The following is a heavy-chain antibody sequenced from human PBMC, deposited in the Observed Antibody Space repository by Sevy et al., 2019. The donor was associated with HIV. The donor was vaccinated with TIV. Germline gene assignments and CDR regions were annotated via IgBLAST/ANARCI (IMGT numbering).Heavy chain of an antibody. V-gene: IGHV3-20*04. CDR3: AREPPRYCSGGSCYTYPDY. CDR1: GFTFDDYG. CDR2: INWNGGST. Sequence: GSLRIPCAASGFTFDDYGMSWVRQAPGKGLEWVSGINWNGGSTGYADSVKGRFTIPRDNAKNSLYLQMNSLRAEDTALYYCAREPPRYCSGGSCYTYPDYWGQGTLVTVSS. D-gene: IGHD2-15*01. J-gene: IGHJ4*02.